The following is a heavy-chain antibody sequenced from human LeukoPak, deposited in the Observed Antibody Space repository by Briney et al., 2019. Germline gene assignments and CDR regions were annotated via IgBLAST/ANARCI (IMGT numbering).Heavy chain of an antibody. D-gene: IGHD4-11*01. CDR3: ARVTVSSGVDY. J-gene: IGHJ4*02. CDR2: ISSTGNTI. CDR1: GFTFSNYE. Sequence: GGSLRPSCAVSGFTFSNYEMNWVRQAPGKGLEWVSYISSTGNTIYYADSVKGRFTISRDNAKNSLYLQMNSLRAEDTAFYYCARVTVSSGVDYWGQGTLVTVSS. V-gene: IGHV3-48*03.